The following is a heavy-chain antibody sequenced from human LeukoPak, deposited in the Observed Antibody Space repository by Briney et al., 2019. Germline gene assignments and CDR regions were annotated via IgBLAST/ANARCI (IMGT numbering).Heavy chain of an antibody. CDR2: MNPNSGNT. J-gene: IGHJ6*02. Sequence: ASVKVSCKASGYIFTSYDINWVRQATGQGLEWMGWMNPNSGNTGYAQKFQGRVTMTRNTSISTAYMELSSLRSEDTAVYYCASMGLRHYHYYYGMDVWGQGTTVTVSS. CDR3: ASMGLRHYHYYYGMDV. CDR1: GYIFTSYD. D-gene: IGHD1-26*01. V-gene: IGHV1-8*01.